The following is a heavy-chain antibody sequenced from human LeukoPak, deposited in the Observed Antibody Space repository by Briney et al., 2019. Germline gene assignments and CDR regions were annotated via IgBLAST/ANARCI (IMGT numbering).Heavy chain of an antibody. V-gene: IGHV3-64*01. Sequence: GGSLRPSCAASGFTFSSYAMHWVRQAPGKGLEYVSAISSNGGSTYYANSVKGRFTISRDNSKNTLYLQMGSLRAEDMAVYYCARSDHLSIAAAGIFDYWGQGTLVTVSS. CDR3: ARSDHLSIAAAGIFDY. D-gene: IGHD6-13*01. CDR2: ISSNGGST. CDR1: GFTFSSYA. J-gene: IGHJ4*02.